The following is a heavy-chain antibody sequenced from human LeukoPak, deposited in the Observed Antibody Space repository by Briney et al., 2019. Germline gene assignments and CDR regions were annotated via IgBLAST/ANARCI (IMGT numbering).Heavy chain of an antibody. V-gene: IGHV3-48*03. Sequence: GGSLRLSCAASGFSFSNYEMNWVRQTPGKGLEWVSYMSSSGSMTWYADSVKGRFTISRDNAKRSLYLQMNSLRVEDTAVYYCAKDLSGAFDIWGQGTMVTVSS. D-gene: IGHD3-10*01. CDR1: GFSFSNYE. CDR2: MSSSGSMT. CDR3: AKDLSGAFDI. J-gene: IGHJ3*02.